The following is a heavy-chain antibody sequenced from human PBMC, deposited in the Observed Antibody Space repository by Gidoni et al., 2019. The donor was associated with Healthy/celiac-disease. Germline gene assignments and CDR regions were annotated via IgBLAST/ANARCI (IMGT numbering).Heavy chain of an antibody. CDR1: GYSFTSYW. V-gene: IGHV5-51*01. CDR3: ARLTGSQWELLLGAASYYFDY. CDR2: IYPGDSDT. Sequence: EVQLVQSGAEVKKPGESLKISCKGSGYSFTSYWIGWVRQMPGKGLEWMGIIYPGDSDTRYSPSFQGQVTISADKSISTAYLQWSSLKASDTAMYYCARLTGSQWELLLGAASYYFDYWGQGTLVTVSS. J-gene: IGHJ4*02. D-gene: IGHD1-26*01.